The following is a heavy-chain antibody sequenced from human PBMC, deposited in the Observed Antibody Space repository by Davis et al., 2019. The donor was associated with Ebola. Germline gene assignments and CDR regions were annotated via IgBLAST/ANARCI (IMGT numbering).Heavy chain of an antibody. CDR3: ARQDQGRGDGYNPPFDY. J-gene: IGHJ4*02. D-gene: IGHD5-24*01. Sequence: SETLSLTCAVYGGSFSGYYWSWIRQPPGKGLEWIGEINHSGSTYYNPSLKSRVTISVDTSKNQFSLKLSSVTAADTAVYYCARQDQGRGDGYNPPFDYWGQGTLVTVSS. CDR2: INHSGST. V-gene: IGHV4-34*09. CDR1: GGSFSGYY.